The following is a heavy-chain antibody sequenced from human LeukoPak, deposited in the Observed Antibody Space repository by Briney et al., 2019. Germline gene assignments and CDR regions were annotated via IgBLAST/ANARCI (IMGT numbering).Heavy chain of an antibody. CDR1: GFPFSRYA. CDR3: AKDSSGLVAALNYFDY. V-gene: IGHV3-23*01. D-gene: IGHD2-15*01. CDR2: ISGSGGST. Sequence: GGSLRLSCAASGFPFSRYAMRWVRQARGKGLEWVSAISGSGGSTYYADSVKGRFTIARDNSKNTLYLQMNSLRAEDTAVYYCAKDSSGLVAALNYFDYWGQGTLVTVSS. J-gene: IGHJ4*02.